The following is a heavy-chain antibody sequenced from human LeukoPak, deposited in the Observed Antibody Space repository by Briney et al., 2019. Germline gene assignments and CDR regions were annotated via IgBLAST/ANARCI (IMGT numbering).Heavy chain of an antibody. V-gene: IGHV3-23*01. D-gene: IGHD5-18*01. CDR2: ISNGGGST. Sequence: PGGSLRLSCAASGFTSSSYAMSWVRQAPGKGLEWVSAISNGGGSTYYADSVKGRFTISRDNSKNTLYLQMNSLRAEDTAVYHCAKDRRGYSYGYLFDYWGQGTLVTVSS. CDR1: GFTSSSYA. J-gene: IGHJ4*02. CDR3: AKDRRGYSYGYLFDY.